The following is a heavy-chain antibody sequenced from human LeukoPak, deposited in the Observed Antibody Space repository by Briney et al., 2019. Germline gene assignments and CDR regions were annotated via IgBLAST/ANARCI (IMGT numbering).Heavy chain of an antibody. Sequence: GGSLRLSCAASGFTFSSYWMHWVRQAPGKGLVWVSRINSDGSSTSYADSVKGRFTISRDNAKNTLYLQMNSLRAVDTAVYYCARGGYCSGGSCYRPFDYWGQGTLVTVSS. CDR2: INSDGSST. CDR3: ARGGYCSGGSCYRPFDY. V-gene: IGHV3-74*01. J-gene: IGHJ4*02. CDR1: GFTFSSYW. D-gene: IGHD2-15*01.